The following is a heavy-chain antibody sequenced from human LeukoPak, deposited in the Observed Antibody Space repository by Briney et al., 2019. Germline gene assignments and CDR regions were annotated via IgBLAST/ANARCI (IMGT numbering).Heavy chain of an antibody. D-gene: IGHD4/OR15-4a*01. CDR2: FDPEDGET. V-gene: IGHV1-24*01. J-gene: IGHJ3*02. CDR1: S. Sequence: SMXWGXQAPGKGLEWMGGFDPEDGETIYAQKFQGRVTMTEDTSTDTAYMELSSLRSEDTAVYYCATADYPYIWGQGTMVTVSS. CDR3: ATADYPYI.